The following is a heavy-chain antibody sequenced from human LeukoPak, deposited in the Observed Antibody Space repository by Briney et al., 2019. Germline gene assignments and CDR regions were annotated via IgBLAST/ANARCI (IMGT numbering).Heavy chain of an antibody. CDR3: ARTPEGYCSSTSCQPTDYYYYYGMDV. CDR1: GGTFSSYA. CDR2: IIPILGIA. Sequence: GSSVKVSCKASGGTFSSYAISWVRQAPGQGLEWMGRIIPILGIANYAQKFQGRVTITAGKSTSTAYMELSSLRSEDTAVYYCARTPEGYCSSTSCQPTDYYYYYGMDVWGQGTTVTVSS. V-gene: IGHV1-69*04. D-gene: IGHD2-2*01. J-gene: IGHJ6*02.